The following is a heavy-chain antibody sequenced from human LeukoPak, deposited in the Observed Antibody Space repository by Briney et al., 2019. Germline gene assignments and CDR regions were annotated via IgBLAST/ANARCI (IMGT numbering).Heavy chain of an antibody. J-gene: IGHJ4*02. V-gene: IGHV3-7*01. CDR3: SGPSGFSSIY. D-gene: IGHD2-2*01. CDR2: IRPDGSEK. CDR1: GFSFNIHW. Sequence: GGSLRLSCEPSGFSFNIHWMIWVRQAPGKGREGLANIRPDGSEKVYVDSVRGRLPISRDNTKNSVYLKMNNLRSEDSAVFYCSGPSGFSSIYWGQGTRVTVSS.